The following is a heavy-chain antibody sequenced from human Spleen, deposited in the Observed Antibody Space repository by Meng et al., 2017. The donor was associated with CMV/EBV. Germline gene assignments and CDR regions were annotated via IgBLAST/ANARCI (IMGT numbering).Heavy chain of an antibody. CDR2: IYYRSKCYI. CDR3: ARSNPNWFDP. J-gene: IGHJ5*02. CDR1: GDSLSSYGVF. Sequence: VKLPHSGPGMVKPSQTLSLICASYGDSLSSYGVFWNWIRQSPSRGLEWIGWIYYRSKCYIEYAVSVKSRITINPDTYKNMFYLKLNSVAHEDTAVYYCARSNPNWFDPWGQGTLVTVSS. V-gene: IGHV6-1*01.